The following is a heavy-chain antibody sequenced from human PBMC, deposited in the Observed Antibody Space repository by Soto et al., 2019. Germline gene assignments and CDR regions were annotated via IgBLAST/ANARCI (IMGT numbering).Heavy chain of an antibody. Sequence: GESLKISCKGAGYNFAGYWIAWVRQMPGKGLELMGIIYPSDSDTRYRPSFQGQVTISADKSISSAYLQWSSLRASDTAMYYCARGGVSTRTFDYWGQGTPVTVSS. J-gene: IGHJ4*02. V-gene: IGHV5-51*01. CDR1: GYNFAGYW. CDR3: ARGGVSTRTFDY. D-gene: IGHD3-3*01. CDR2: IYPSDSDT.